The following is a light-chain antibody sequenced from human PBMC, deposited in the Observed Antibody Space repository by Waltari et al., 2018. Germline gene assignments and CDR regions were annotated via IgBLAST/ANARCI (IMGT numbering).Light chain of an antibody. CDR1: QSVSSSY. J-gene: IGKJ5*01. Sequence: EIVLTQSPGTLSLSPGARATLPCRASQSVSSSYLAWYQQKPGQAPRLLIYDASNRATGIPARFSGSGSGTDFTLTISSLEPEDFAVYYCQQRSNWPPITFGQGTRLEIK. V-gene: IGKV3-11*01. CDR3: QQRSNWPPIT. CDR2: DAS.